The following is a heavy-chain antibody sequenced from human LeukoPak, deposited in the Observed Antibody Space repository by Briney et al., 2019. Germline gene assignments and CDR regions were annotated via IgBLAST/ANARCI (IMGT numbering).Heavy chain of an antibody. CDR2: ISSSSTYI. CDR1: GFTFSSYS. J-gene: IGHJ3*02. D-gene: IGHD6-13*01. CDR3: ARVGLYSSNAWGLGAFDM. Sequence: PGGSLRLSCAASGFTFSSYSMNWVRQAPGKGLEWVSSISSSSTYIYYADSMKGRFSISRDNAKNSLYLQMNSLRAEDTAVYYCARVGLYSSNAWGLGAFDMWGQGTMVTVSS. V-gene: IGHV3-21*01.